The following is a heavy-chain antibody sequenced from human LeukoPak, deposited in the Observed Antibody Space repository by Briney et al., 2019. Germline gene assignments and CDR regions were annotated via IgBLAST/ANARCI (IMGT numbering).Heavy chain of an antibody. CDR3: ASELQHRRYGMDV. CDR1: GGSISSSGYS. J-gene: IGHJ6*02. V-gene: IGHV4-30-2*01. Sequence: SETLSLTCAVSGGSISSSGYSWSWTRQPPGKGLEWIGYIYHSGSTYYNPSLKSRVTISVDRSKNQFSLKLSSVTAADTAVYYCASELQHRRYGMDVWGQGTTVTVSS. CDR2: IYHSGST. D-gene: IGHD2-21*01.